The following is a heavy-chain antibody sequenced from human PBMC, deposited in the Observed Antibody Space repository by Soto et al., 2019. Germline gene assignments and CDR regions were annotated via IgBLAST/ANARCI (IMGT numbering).Heavy chain of an antibody. Sequence: GGSLRLSCAASGFTVSSYAMSWVRQAPGKGLEWVSAISGSGGSTYYADSVKGRFTISRDNSKNTLYLQMNSLRAEDPAVYYCAKDYIEYSSSSFDYWGQGTMVTVSS. CDR1: GFTVSSYA. CDR3: AKDYIEYSSSSFDY. J-gene: IGHJ4*02. CDR2: ISGSGGST. V-gene: IGHV3-23*01. D-gene: IGHD6-6*01.